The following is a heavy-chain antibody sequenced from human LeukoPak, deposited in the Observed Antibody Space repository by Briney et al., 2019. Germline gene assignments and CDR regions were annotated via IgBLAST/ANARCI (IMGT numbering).Heavy chain of an antibody. J-gene: IGHJ6*02. V-gene: IGHV3-74*01. CDR1: GFTFSSYW. CDR3: AREVRQYYYYYGMDV. CDR2: IASDGSST. D-gene: IGHD4/OR15-4a*01. Sequence: GGSLRLSCAASGFTFSSYWMNWVRQAPGKGLVWVSRIASDGSSTTYADSVKGRFSISRDNAKNTLYLQMNSLRAEDTAVYYCAREVRQYYYYYGMDVWGQGTTVTVSS.